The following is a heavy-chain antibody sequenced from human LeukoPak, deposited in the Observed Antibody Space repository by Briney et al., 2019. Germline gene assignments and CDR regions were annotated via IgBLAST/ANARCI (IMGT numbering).Heavy chain of an antibody. Sequence: PSETLSLTCTVCGGSISSYYWSWIRQPPGKGLEWIGYIYYSGSTNYNPSLKSRVTISVDTSKNQFSLKLSSVTAADTAVYYCARAPPVVVVAATPTSYWYFDLWGRGTLVTVSS. J-gene: IGHJ2*01. V-gene: IGHV4-59*01. D-gene: IGHD2-15*01. CDR1: GGSISSYY. CDR2: IYYSGST. CDR3: ARAPPVVVVAATPTSYWYFDL.